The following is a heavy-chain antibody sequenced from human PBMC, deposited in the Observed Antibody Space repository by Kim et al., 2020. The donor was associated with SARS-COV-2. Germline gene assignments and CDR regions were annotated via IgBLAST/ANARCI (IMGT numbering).Heavy chain of an antibody. J-gene: IGHJ1*01. CDR3: ARRGTTAPEGFQH. D-gene: IGHD4-17*01. Sequence: YNPSLKSRVTISVDTAKNQFSLKLSSVTAADTAVYYCARRGTTAPEGFQHWGQGTLVTVSS. V-gene: IGHV4-39*01.